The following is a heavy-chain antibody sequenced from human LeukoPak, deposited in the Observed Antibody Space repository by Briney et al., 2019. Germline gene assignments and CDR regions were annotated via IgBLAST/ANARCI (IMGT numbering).Heavy chain of an antibody. CDR3: ARGEIYVWGSYRLRYGDSYGMDV. CDR2: ISSSSSYI. CDR1: GFTFSRYS. D-gene: IGHD3-16*02. J-gene: IGHJ6*02. Sequence: GGSLRLSCAASGFTFSRYSMNWVRQAPGKGLEWVSSISSSSSYIYYADSVKGRFTISRDNAKNSLYLQMNSLRAEDTAVYYCARGEIYVWGSYRLRYGDSYGMDVWGQGTTVTVSS. V-gene: IGHV3-21*01.